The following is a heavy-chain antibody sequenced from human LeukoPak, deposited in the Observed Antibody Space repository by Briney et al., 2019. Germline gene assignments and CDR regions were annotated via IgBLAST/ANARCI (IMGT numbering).Heavy chain of an antibody. CDR3: TTLTVASNFDY. Sequence: LPGGSLRLSCAASGFSFSVYEIHWVRQAPGKGLEWISDISSSGTTTYYADSVKGRFTISRDNAKNSLYLQMNSLRAEDTAVYCCTTLTVASNFDYWGQGTLVTVSS. D-gene: IGHD6-19*01. V-gene: IGHV3-48*03. CDR2: ISSSGTTT. J-gene: IGHJ4*02. CDR1: GFSFSVYE.